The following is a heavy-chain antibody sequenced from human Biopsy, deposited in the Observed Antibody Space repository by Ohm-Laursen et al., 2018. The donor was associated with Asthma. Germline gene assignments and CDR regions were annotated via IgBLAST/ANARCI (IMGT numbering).Heavy chain of an antibody. CDR3: ARCQVGYSSGWSLLLKKIYYSGMDV. CDR2: IMTVFGTT. J-gene: IGHJ6*02. D-gene: IGHD6-19*01. V-gene: IGHV1-69*01. CDR1: GGTFSNFA. Sequence: SSVKVSCKPPGGTFSNFAISWVRQAPGQGLEWLGGIMTVFGTTNYAQKFQGRVTITADESTSTAYMEVTSLRSEDTAIYYCARCQVGYSSGWSLLLKKIYYSGMDVWGQGTAATVSS.